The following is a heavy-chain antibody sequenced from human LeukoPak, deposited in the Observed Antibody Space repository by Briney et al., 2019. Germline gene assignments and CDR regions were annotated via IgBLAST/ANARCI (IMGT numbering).Heavy chain of an antibody. Sequence: PSETLSLTCTVPGGSISSSSYYWGWIRQPPGKGLEWIGSIYYSGSTYYNPSLKSRVTISVDTSKNQSSLKLSSVTAADTAVYYCARHGGATTVTDAFDIWGQGTMVTVSS. V-gene: IGHV4-39*01. CDR1: GGSISSSSYY. D-gene: IGHD1-26*01. CDR2: IYYSGST. CDR3: ARHGGATTVTDAFDI. J-gene: IGHJ3*02.